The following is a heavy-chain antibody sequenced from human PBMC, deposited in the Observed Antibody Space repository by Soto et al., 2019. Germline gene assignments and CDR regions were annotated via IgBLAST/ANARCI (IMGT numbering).Heavy chain of an antibody. Sequence: GGSLRLSCVGSGFTFSDSVMAWVRQAPGKGLEWLSVMSGDGRTRYALSVTGRFTISRDNSKNTLYLQMRSLRAEDAAAYYCVKWHTSNFDSLPSTGFDFWGQGT. CDR3: VKWHTSNFDSLPSTGFDF. V-gene: IGHV3-23*01. D-gene: IGHD3-22*01. J-gene: IGHJ4*02. CDR2: MSGDGRT. CDR1: GFTFSDSV.